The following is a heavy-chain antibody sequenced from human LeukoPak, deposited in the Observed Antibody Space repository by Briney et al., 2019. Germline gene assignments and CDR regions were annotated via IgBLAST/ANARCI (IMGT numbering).Heavy chain of an antibody. Sequence: ASVKVSCKASGYTFTSYYMHWVRQAPGQGLEWMGIINPNGGSTSYAQKFQGRVTMTRDTSTITVYMELSSLRSEDTAVYYCARDPNGSGSYYYMDVWGKGTTVTISS. J-gene: IGHJ6*03. CDR2: INPNGGST. CDR1: GYTFTSYY. D-gene: IGHD3-10*01. CDR3: ARDPNGSGSYYYMDV. V-gene: IGHV1-46*01.